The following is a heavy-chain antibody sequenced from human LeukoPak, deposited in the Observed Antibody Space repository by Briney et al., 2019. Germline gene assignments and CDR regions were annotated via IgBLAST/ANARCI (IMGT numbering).Heavy chain of an antibody. V-gene: IGHV4-34*01. CDR2: INPRGST. J-gene: IGHJ6*04. CDR1: GGSFSSHY. D-gene: IGHD6-19*01. Sequence: SETLSLTCGVSGGSFSSHYWTWIRQPPGKGLEWIGEINPRGSTNYNPSLESRVTVSADTSRNQLSLSLTSVTAADSAVYFCARGPRQGSAWSWGPKEKSYQYMDVWGTGTTVIVSP. CDR3: ARGPRQGSAWSWGPKEKSYQYMDV.